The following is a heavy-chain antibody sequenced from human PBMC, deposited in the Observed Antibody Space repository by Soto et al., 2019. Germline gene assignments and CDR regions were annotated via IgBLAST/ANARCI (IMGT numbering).Heavy chain of an antibody. D-gene: IGHD1-26*01. CDR3: ATQEVGGSYVYTFDP. Sequence: QLQLQESGPGLVKPSETLSLTCTVSGGSISSSNYYWGWIRQPPGKGLEWIGSIYYSGSTYYNPSLKSRVTIPVATSKHQSSLKLSSVTAADTAVYYCATQEVGGSYVYTFDPWGQGTLVTVSS. J-gene: IGHJ5*02. CDR1: GGSISSSNYY. CDR2: IYYSGST. V-gene: IGHV4-39*01.